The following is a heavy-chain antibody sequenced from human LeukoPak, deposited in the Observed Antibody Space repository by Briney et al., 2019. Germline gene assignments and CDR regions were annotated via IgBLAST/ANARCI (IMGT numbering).Heavy chain of an antibody. Sequence: ASVKVSCRASGYTFTSYGISWVRQAPGQGLEWMGWISAYNGNTNYAQKLQGRVTMTTDTSTSTAYMELRSLRSDDTAVYYCARTNSRITMIVVALGAFDIWGQGTMVTVSS. CDR2: ISAYNGNT. J-gene: IGHJ3*02. D-gene: IGHD3-22*01. V-gene: IGHV1-18*01. CDR1: GYTFTSYG. CDR3: ARTNSRITMIVVALGAFDI.